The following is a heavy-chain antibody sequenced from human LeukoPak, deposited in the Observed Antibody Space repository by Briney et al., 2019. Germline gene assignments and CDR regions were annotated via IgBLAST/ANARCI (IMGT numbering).Heavy chain of an antibody. V-gene: IGHV4-59*01. Sequence: SETLSLTCTVSGGSITNYYWNWIRQPPGKGLEWLGYIYYSGSTNYNPSLKSRVTISVDTSKNRFSLRLTSVSAADTAVYYCARGFDSKSTYFDYWGQGTLLTVSS. J-gene: IGHJ4*02. CDR3: ARGFDSKSTYFDY. D-gene: IGHD5-12*01. CDR2: IYYSGST. CDR1: GGSITNYY.